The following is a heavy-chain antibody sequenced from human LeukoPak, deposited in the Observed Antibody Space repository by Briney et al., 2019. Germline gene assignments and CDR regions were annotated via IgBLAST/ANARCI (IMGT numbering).Heavy chain of an antibody. CDR1: GFTFSSYS. CDR3: ARDLVLYGDY. D-gene: IGHD4-17*01. J-gene: IGHJ4*02. V-gene: IGHV3-21*01. Sequence: GGSLRLSCAASGFTFSSYSMNWVRQAPGKGLEWVSSITSSSYIYYTDSVKGRFTIARNNAKISLYLQMNSLRAEDTAVYYCARDLVLYGDYWGQGTLVTVSS. CDR2: ITSSSYI.